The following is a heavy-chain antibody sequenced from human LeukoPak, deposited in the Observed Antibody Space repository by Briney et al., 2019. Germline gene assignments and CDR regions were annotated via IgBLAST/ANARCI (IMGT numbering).Heavy chain of an antibody. V-gene: IGHV3-33*01. CDR3: ARAYYYDSSDTFDY. CDR1: GFTFSSYG. D-gene: IGHD3-22*01. J-gene: IGHJ4*02. CDR2: IWYDGSNK. Sequence: PGGSLRLSCAASGFTFSSYGMHWVRQAPGKGLEWVAVIWYDGSNKYYADSVKGRFTISRDNSKSTLYLQMNSLRAEDTAVYYCARAYYYDSSDTFDYWGQGTLVTVSS.